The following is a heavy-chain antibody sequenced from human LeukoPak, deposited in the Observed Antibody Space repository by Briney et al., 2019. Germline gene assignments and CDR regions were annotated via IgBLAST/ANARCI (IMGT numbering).Heavy chain of an antibody. CDR1: GFTFSSYW. J-gene: IGHJ4*02. D-gene: IGHD6-13*01. CDR2: IKQDGSEK. V-gene: IGHV3-7*01. CDR3: ARELRPDPYSASWYNY. Sequence: QPGGSLRLSCAASGFTFSSYWMSWVRQAPGKGLEWVANIKQDGSEKYYVDSVKGRFTISRDNAKNSLYLQMNSLRAEDTAVYYGARELRPDPYSASWYNYWGQGILVTVSS.